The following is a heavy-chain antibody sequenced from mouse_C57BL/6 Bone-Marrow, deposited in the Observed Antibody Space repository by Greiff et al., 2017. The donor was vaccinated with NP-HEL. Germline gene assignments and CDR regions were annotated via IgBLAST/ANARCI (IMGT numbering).Heavy chain of an antibody. J-gene: IGHJ2*01. Sequence: ESGPELVKPGASVKISCKASGYAFSSSWMNWVKQRPGKGLEWIGRIYPGDGDTNYNGKFKGKATLTADKSSSTAYMQLSSLTSEDSAVYFCASGGSTLYYFDYWGQGTTLTVSS. CDR3: ASGGSTLYYFDY. CDR2: IYPGDGDT. CDR1: GYAFSSSW. D-gene: IGHD1-1*01. V-gene: IGHV1-82*01.